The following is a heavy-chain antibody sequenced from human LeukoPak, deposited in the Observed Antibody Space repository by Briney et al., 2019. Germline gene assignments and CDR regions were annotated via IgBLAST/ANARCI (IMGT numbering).Heavy chain of an antibody. CDR1: GFTFSSYG. Sequence: GGSLRLSCAASGFTFSSYGMHWVRQAPGKGLECVAVISYDGSNKYYADSVKGRFTISRDNSKNTLYLQMNSLRAEDTAVYYCAKSDEETDYPIDYWGQGTLVTVSS. CDR3: AKSDEETDYPIDY. V-gene: IGHV3-30*18. D-gene: IGHD4-11*01. CDR2: ISYDGSNK. J-gene: IGHJ4*02.